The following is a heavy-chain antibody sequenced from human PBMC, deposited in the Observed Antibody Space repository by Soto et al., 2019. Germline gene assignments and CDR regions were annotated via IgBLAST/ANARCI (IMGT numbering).Heavy chain of an antibody. D-gene: IGHD3-10*01. J-gene: IGHJ4*02. CDR1: GGSISSSSYY. Sequence: SETLSLTCTVSGGSISSSSYYWGWIRQPPGKGLEWIGSIYYSGSTYYNPSLKSRVTISVDTSKNQFSLKLSSVTAADTAVYYCAPILWFGELYEEGYWGQGTLVTVSS. CDR2: IYYSGST. CDR3: APILWFGELYEEGY. V-gene: IGHV4-39*01.